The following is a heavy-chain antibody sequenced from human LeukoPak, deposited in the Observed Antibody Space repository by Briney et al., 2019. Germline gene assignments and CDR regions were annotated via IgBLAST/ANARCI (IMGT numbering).Heavy chain of an antibody. J-gene: IGHJ6*02. CDR1: GGSVSSSSHY. V-gene: IGHV4-61*01. CDR2: IYYSGST. CDR3: AREGTVVVAATSTYYYYGMDV. Sequence: SETLSLTCTVSGGSVSSSSHYWSWIRQPPGKGLEWLGYIYYSGSTNCNPSLKSRVTISVDTSKNQFSLKLSSVTAADTAVYYCAREGTVVVAATSTYYYYGMDVWGQGTTVTVSS. D-gene: IGHD2-15*01.